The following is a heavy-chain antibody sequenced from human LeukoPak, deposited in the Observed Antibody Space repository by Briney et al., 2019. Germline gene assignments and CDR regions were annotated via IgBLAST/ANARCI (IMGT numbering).Heavy chain of an antibody. D-gene: IGHD6-13*01. V-gene: IGHV3-43D*03. Sequence: GGSLRLSCAASGFTFDDFAMHWVRQAPGKGLEWVALISWDGGSTYYADSVKGRFTISRDNSKNSLYLQMNSLRAEDTALYYCAKDKIRKAAGTDNPDYWGQGTLVTVSS. CDR1: GFTFDDFA. CDR2: ISWDGGST. CDR3: AKDKIRKAAGTDNPDY. J-gene: IGHJ4*02.